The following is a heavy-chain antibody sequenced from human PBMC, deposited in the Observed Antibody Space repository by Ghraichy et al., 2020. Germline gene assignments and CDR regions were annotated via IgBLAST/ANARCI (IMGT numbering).Heavy chain of an antibody. CDR1: GYTFTSYW. V-gene: IGHV5-51*01. J-gene: IGHJ4*02. CDR3: ARAGTWAARPRSFDY. D-gene: IGHD6-6*01. CDR2: IFPGDSDT. Sequence: GESLNISCKSSGYTFTSYWIGWVRQMPGKGLEWMGIIFPGDSDTRYSPSFQGQVTVSADTSISTAYLQWTSLQASDTAIYYCARAGTWAARPRSFDYWGQGTLVTVSS.